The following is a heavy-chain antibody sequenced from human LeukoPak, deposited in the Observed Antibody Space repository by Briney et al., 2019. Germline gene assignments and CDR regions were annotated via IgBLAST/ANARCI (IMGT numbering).Heavy chain of an antibody. CDR1: GFSFSDAW. D-gene: IGHD1-26*01. CDR2: ITSSSTYT. J-gene: IGHJ6*03. V-gene: IGHV3-21*01. CDR3: ARDPYSGTYGDTYYYYMDV. Sequence: GGSLRLSCAASGFSFSDAWMSWVRQAPGKGLEWVSSITSSSTYTFYADSVKGRFTISRDNARNSLYLQMNSLRAEDTAVYYCARDPYSGTYGDTYYYYMDVWGKGTTVTISS.